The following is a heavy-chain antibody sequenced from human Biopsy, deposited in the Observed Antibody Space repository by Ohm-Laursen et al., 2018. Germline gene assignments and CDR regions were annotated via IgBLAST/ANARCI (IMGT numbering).Heavy chain of an antibody. CDR3: AKDLRNNNWGVEN. J-gene: IGHJ4*02. V-gene: IGHV3-30*18. Sequence: SLRLSCAASGFTFSSHGMHWVRQAPGKGLEWVAHFSYDGINKHYADSVRGRFTISRDNSKNTLYLQMNNLRAEDTAVFYCAKDLRNNNWGVENWGQGTLVTVSS. CDR2: FSYDGINK. CDR1: GFTFSSHG. D-gene: IGHD7-27*01.